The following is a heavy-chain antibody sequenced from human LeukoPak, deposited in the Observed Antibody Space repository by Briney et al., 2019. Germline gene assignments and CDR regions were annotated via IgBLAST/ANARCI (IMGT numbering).Heavy chain of an antibody. CDR2: ISSNSGCI. CDR1: GFTFADYT. D-gene: IGHD1-20*01. Sequence: GGSLRLSCAASGFTFADYTMNWVRQAPGKGLEWVSGISSNSGCIGYADSVKGRFTISRDNAKNSLYLRMNSLRAEDLALYYCYSDIDRDITDDAFDFDYRGKGTMVTVSS. V-gene: IGHV3-9*03. CDR3: YSDIDRDITDDAFDFDY. J-gene: IGHJ4*02.